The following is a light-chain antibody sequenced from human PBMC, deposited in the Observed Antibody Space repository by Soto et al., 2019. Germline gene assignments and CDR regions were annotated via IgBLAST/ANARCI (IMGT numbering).Light chain of an antibody. CDR1: SSDVGGYNY. CDR3: SSYATSSVV. J-gene: IGLJ2*01. V-gene: IGLV2-14*01. Sequence: QSALTQPASVSGSPGQSITISCTGTSSDVGGYNYVSWYQQHPGKAPKVMIYEVNNRPSGVSNRFSGSKTGNTASLTISGLQPEDEADYYCSSYATSSVVFGGGTKVTVL. CDR2: EVN.